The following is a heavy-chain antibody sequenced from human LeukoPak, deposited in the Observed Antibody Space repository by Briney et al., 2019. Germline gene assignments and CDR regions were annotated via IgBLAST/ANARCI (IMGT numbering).Heavy chain of an antibody. Sequence: PSETLSHTCAVYGRSLSGYYLSWVRQPPGKGLEWIGEINHSGSTKYNPSLKSRVTISVDTSKNQFSLKLSSVTAPDTPSYYCASGVPGIQLWLRKGRFDYWGQGTLVTVSS. CDR3: ASGVPGIQLWLRKGRFDY. V-gene: IGHV4-34*01. J-gene: IGHJ4*02. CDR2: INHSGST. CDR1: GRSLSGYY. D-gene: IGHD5-18*01.